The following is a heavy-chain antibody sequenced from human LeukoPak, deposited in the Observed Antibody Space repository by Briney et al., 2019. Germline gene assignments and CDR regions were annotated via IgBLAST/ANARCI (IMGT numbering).Heavy chain of an antibody. CDR2: IYYTGST. V-gene: IGHV4-59*12. J-gene: IGHJ2*01. Sequence: SETLSLTCTVSGDSITSYYWSWIRQPPGKGLEWIGYIYYTGSTNHNPSLKSRVTISVDTSKNQFSLKLNSVTAADTAVYYCARPARPGDYDFWSGYTDYWYFDLWGRGTLVTVSS. D-gene: IGHD3-3*01. CDR3: ARPARPGDYDFWSGYTDYWYFDL. CDR1: GDSITSYY.